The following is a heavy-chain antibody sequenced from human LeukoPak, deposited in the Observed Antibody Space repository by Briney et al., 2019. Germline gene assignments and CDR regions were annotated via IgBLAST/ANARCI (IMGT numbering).Heavy chain of an antibody. J-gene: IGHJ4*02. Sequence: GGSLRLSCAASGFTVSSNYMSWVRQAPGKGLEWVSVIYSGGSTHYADSVKGRFTISRDNSKNTLYLQMNSLRAEDTAVYYCARLYYDILTGYSDYWGQGTLVTVSS. V-gene: IGHV3-53*01. D-gene: IGHD3-9*01. CDR3: ARLYYDILTGYSDY. CDR1: GFTVSSNY. CDR2: IYSGGST.